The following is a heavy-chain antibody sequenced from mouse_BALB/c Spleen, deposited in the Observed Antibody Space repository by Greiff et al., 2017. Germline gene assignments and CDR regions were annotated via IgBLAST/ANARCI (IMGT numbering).Heavy chain of an antibody. Sequence: SGAELARPGASVKLSCKASGYTFTSYWMQWVKQRPGQGLEWIGAIYPGDGDTRYTQKFKGKATLTADKSSSTAYMQLSSLASEDSAVYYCARDYYGSSGQEYFDYWGQGTTLTVSS. V-gene: IGHV1-87*01. CDR3: ARDYYGSSGQEYFDY. J-gene: IGHJ2*01. CDR1: GYTFTSYW. D-gene: IGHD1-1*01. CDR2: IYPGDGDT.